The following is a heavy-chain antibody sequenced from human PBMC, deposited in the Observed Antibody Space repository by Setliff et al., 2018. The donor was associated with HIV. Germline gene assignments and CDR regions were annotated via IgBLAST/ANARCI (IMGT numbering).Heavy chain of an antibody. CDR2: IYTSGST. J-gene: IGHJ4*02. D-gene: IGHD6-19*01. CDR1: GGSISSYY. V-gene: IGHV4-59*01. Sequence: PSETLSLTCTVSGGSISSYYWSWIRQPPGKGLEWIGYIYTSGSTNYNPSLKSRVTISVDTSKNQFSLKLSSVTAADTAFYYCARGRGDRYGTRLDPWGSGWYEPQVFDYWGQGTLVTVSS. CDR3: ARGRGDRYGTRLDPWGSGWYEPQVFDY.